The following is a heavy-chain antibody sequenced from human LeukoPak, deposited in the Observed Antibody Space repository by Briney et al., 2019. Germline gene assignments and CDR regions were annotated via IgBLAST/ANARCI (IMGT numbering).Heavy chain of an antibody. CDR3: AKASSGWRLDY. CDR2: IYYSGTT. CDR1: GGSISGYY. Sequence: KASETLSLTCTVSGGSISGYYWSWIRQPPGKGLEWIGCIYYSGTTNYNPSLKSRVTISVDTSKNQFSLNLISVTAADTAMYYCAKASSGWRLDYWGQGSLVTVSS. V-gene: IGHV4-59*01. D-gene: IGHD6-19*01. J-gene: IGHJ4*02.